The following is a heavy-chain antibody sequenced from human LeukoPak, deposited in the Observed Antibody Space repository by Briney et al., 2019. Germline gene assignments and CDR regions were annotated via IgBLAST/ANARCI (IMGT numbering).Heavy chain of an antibody. CDR2: ISGSGGST. D-gene: IGHD2-2*01. V-gene: IGHV3-23*01. J-gene: IGHJ5*02. CDR3: AKVVVPAAMMPWFDP. Sequence: PGGSLRLSCAASGFTFSSYAMSWVRQAPGKGLEWVSAISGSGGSTYYADSVKGRLTISRDNSKNTLYLQMNSLRAEDTAVYYCAKVVVPAAMMPWFDPWGQGTLVTVSS. CDR1: GFTFSSYA.